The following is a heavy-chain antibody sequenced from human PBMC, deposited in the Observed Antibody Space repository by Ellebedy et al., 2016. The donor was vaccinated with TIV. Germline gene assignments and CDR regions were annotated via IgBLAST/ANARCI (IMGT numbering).Heavy chain of an antibody. V-gene: IGHV3-74*01. CDR3: VREGTRCSGTNCYSVAFDI. CDR2: IAPDGSGT. Sequence: GGSLRLXXAASGFAFNTYWIHWVRQVPGNGLMWVSRIAPDGSGTTYADSVKGRFTISRDNARNTLYLQMNSLRVDDTALYYCVREGTRCSGTNCYSVAFDIWGQGTLLTVSS. D-gene: IGHD2-15*01. CDR1: GFAFNTYW. J-gene: IGHJ3*02.